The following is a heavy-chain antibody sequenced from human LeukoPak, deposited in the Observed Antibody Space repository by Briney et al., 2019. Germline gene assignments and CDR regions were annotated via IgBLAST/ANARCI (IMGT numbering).Heavy chain of an antibody. CDR1: GFTFSSYA. Sequence: PGGSLRLSCAASGFTFSSYAMSWVRQAPGKGLEWVSAISGSGGSTYYADSVKGRFTISRDNSKNTLHLQMNSLRAEDTAVYYCAKERVYTSSGWYEGRGTGEFDYWGQGTLVTVSS. CDR3: AKERVYTSSGWYEGRGTGEFDY. V-gene: IGHV3-23*01. CDR2: ISGSGGST. D-gene: IGHD6-19*01. J-gene: IGHJ4*02.